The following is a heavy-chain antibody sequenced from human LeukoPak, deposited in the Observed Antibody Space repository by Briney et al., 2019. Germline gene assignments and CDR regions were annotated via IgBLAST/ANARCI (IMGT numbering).Heavy chain of an antibody. CDR2: NSSSGSTV. CDR3: SLLAVASPQDY. V-gene: IGHV3-48*03. J-gene: IGHJ4*02. D-gene: IGHD6-19*01. CDR1: GFTFSTYE. Sequence: GGSLRLSCAASGFTFSTYEMHWVRQAPGKGLEWVSDNSSSGSTVYYADSVKGRFTTSRDNAENFLYLQMHSLRAEDTAVYYCSLLAVASPQDYWGQGPLVTVSS.